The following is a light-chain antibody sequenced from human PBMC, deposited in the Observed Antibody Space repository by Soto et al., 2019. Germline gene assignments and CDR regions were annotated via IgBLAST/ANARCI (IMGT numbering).Light chain of an antibody. V-gene: IGKV3-15*01. CDR1: QSVSSN. CDR3: QQHNYWPS. CDR2: GAS. J-gene: IGKJ2*01. Sequence: EIVMTQSPATLSVSPGERATLSCRASQSVSSNLAWYQQTPGQAPRLLLYGASTRATRIPGRFSGSGSGTEFTLTITRLQSEDFAVYYCQQHNYWPSFGQGTKLEIK.